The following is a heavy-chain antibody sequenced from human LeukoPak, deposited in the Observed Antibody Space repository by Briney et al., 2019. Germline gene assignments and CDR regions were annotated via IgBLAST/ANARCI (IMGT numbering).Heavy chain of an antibody. V-gene: IGHV1-18*01. J-gene: IGHJ5*02. D-gene: IGHD3-3*01. Sequence: GASVKVSCKASGYTFTNYGISWVRQAPGQGLEWMGWISIYHGNTDYAQKLRGRVTMTTDTSTSTAYMGLRSLRSDDTAVYYCARITYDFWSGYYMPDDPWGQGTLVTVSS. CDR2: ISIYHGNT. CDR1: GYTFTNYG. CDR3: ARITYDFWSGYYMPDDP.